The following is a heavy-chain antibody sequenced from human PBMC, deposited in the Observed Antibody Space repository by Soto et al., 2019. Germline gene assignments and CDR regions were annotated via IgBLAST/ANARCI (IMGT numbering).Heavy chain of an antibody. CDR3: TRDLLAAAVVNYYYYGMDV. CDR2: IRSKAYGGTT. Sequence: AGGSLRLSCTASGFTFGDYAMSWFRQAPGKGLEWVGFIRSKAYGGTTEYAASVKGRFTISRDDSKSIAYLQMNSLKTEDTAVYYCTRDLLAAAVVNYYYYGMDVWGQGTTVTSP. V-gene: IGHV3-49*03. D-gene: IGHD6-13*01. J-gene: IGHJ6*02. CDR1: GFTFGDYA.